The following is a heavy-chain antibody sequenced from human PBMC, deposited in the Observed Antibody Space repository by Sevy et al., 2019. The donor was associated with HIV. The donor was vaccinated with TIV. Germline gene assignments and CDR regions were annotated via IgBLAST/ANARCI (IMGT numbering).Heavy chain of an antibody. J-gene: IGHJ4*02. CDR1: GGSISNYF. V-gene: IGHV4-59*01. D-gene: IGHD6-13*01. CDR3: ARESIGAVGDFDY. Sequence: SETLSLTCTVSGGSISNYFWSWIRQPPGKGLEWIGFIYYSGSTNYNPSLKSRVTISVETSKNQFSLKLSSVTAADPAVYYCARESIGAVGDFDYWGQGTLVTVSS. CDR2: IYYSGST.